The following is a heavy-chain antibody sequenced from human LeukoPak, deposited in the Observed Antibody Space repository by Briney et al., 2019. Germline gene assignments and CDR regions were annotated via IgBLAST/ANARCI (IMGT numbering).Heavy chain of an antibody. CDR2: IYYGGTT. CDR1: GGSISSYY. D-gene: IGHD2-2*01. V-gene: IGHV4-59*01. J-gene: IGHJ6*02. CDR3: ARGVGSSTQVDYYYGMDV. Sequence: SETLSLTCTASGGSISSYYWSWIRQPPGKGLEWIGHIYYGGTTSYNPSLKSRVTVSLDTPKNQFALKLSSVTAADTAVYYCARGVGSSTQVDYYYGMDVWGQGTTVTVSS.